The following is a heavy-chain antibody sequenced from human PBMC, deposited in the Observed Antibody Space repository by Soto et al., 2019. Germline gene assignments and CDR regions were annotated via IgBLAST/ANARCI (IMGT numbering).Heavy chain of an antibody. CDR2: ISAYNGNT. CDR3: ARDPPPGGPIPHFDP. Sequence: ASVKVSCKASGYTFTSYGISWVRQAPGQGLEWMGWISAYNGNTNYAQKLQGRVTMTTDTSTSTAYMELRSLRSDDTAVYYCARDPPPGGPIPHFDPWGQGTLVTVSS. V-gene: IGHV1-18*01. J-gene: IGHJ5*02. CDR1: GYTFTSYG.